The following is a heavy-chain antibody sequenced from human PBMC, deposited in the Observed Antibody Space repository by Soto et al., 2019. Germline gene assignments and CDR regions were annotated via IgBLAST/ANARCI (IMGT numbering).Heavy chain of an antibody. J-gene: IGHJ4*02. D-gene: IGHD1-26*01. CDR1: GYTFTSYG. Sequence: GASVKVSCKASGYTFTSYGISWVRQAPGQGLEWMGWISAYNGNTNYAQKLQGRVTMTTDTSTSTAYMELRSLRSDDTAVYYCARDDTDKYSGSPFDYRGQGTLVTVSS. CDR2: ISAYNGNT. V-gene: IGHV1-18*01. CDR3: ARDDTDKYSGSPFDY.